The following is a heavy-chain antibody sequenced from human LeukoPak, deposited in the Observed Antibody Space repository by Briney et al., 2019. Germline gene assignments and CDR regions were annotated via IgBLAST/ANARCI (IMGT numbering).Heavy chain of an antibody. CDR1: GGSISSYY. J-gene: IGHJ4*02. Sequence: PSETLSLTCTVSGGSISSYYWSWIRQPPGKGLEWIGYIYYSGSTNYNPSLKSRVTISVDTSKNQFSLRLSSVTAADTAVYYCARPPRYWGQGTLVTVSS. CDR3: ARPPRY. CDR2: IYYSGST. V-gene: IGHV4-59*01.